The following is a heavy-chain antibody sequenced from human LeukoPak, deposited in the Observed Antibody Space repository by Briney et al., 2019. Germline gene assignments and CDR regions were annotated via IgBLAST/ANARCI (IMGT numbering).Heavy chain of an antibody. V-gene: IGHV3-21*01. J-gene: IGHJ5*02. D-gene: IGHD3-22*01. CDR3: ARDGLYYYDSSGYPDPHNWFDP. Sequence: PGGSLRLSCAASGFTFSSYSMNWVRQAPGKGLEWVSSISSSSSYIYYADSVKGRFTISRDNAKNSPYLQMNSLRAEDTAVYYCARDGLYYYDSSGYPDPHNWFDPWGQGTLVTVSS. CDR2: ISSSSSYI. CDR1: GFTFSSYS.